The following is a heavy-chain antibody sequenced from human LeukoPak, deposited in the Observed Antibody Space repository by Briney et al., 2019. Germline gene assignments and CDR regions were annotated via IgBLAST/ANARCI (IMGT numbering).Heavy chain of an antibody. D-gene: IGHD1-26*01. CDR2: IYSGGST. CDR1: GFTVHYNY. CDR3: AGVKVGITYWFDP. J-gene: IGHJ5*02. V-gene: IGHV3-66*01. Sequence: GGPLGFSCKALGFTVHYNYWIWFRRAPGKGLNGVSVIYSGGSTYYADSVKGRFTISRDDSKNTVYLQMNSLRVEDTAVYYCAGVKVGITYWFDPWGQGTLVTVSS.